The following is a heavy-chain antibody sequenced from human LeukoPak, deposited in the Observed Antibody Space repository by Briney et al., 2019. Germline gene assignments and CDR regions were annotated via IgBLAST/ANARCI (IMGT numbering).Heavy chain of an antibody. J-gene: IGHJ3*02. CDR1: GYSFTSYW. Sequence: GESLKISCKGSGYSFTSYWIGWVRQMPGKGLEWMGIIYPGDSDTRYSPSFQGQVTISADKSISTAYLQWSSLKAPDTAMYYCARRLYSGSYFGYAFDIWGQGTMVTVSS. CDR3: ARRLYSGSYFGYAFDI. CDR2: IYPGDSDT. V-gene: IGHV5-51*01. D-gene: IGHD1-26*01.